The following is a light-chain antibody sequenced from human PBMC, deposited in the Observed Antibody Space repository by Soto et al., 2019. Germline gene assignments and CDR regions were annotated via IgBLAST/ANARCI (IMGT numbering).Light chain of an antibody. V-gene: IGKV1-5*03. CDR3: QHYNSYSEA. CDR1: QTISSW. J-gene: IGKJ1*01. CDR2: KAS. Sequence: DSQMTQSPSTLSGSVGARVTITCRASQTISSWLAWYQQKPGKAPKLLIYKASTLKSGVPSRFSGSGSGTEFTLTISSLQPDDFATYYCQHYNSYSEAFGQGTKVELK.